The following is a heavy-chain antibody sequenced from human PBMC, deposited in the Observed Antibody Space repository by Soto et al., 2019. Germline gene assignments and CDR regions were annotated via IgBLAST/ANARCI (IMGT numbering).Heavy chain of an antibody. Sequence: SLRLSCAASGFTFSSYAMHWVRQAPGKGLEWVAVISYDGSNKYYADSVKGRFTISRDNSRNALYLQMNSLRAEDTAVYYCARDGAARYYYFYYGVDVWRQGTTATFSS. CDR1: GFTFSSYA. CDR2: ISYDGSNK. J-gene: IGHJ6*02. V-gene: IGHV3-30-3*01. D-gene: IGHD6-6*01. CDR3: ARDGAARYYYFYYGVDV.